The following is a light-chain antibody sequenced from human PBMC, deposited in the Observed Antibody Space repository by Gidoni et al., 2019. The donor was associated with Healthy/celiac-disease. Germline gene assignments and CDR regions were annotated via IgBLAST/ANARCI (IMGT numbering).Light chain of an antibody. CDR3: QQYGSSPPGVT. V-gene: IGKV3-20*01. CDR1: QSVSSSY. Sequence: IVLTQSPATLSLSPGERATLSCRASQSVSSSYLAWYQQKPGQAPRLLIYGASSRATGSPDRFSGSGSGTDVTLTISRLEPEDFAVYYCQQYGSSPPGVTFGPGTKVDIK. J-gene: IGKJ3*01. CDR2: GAS.